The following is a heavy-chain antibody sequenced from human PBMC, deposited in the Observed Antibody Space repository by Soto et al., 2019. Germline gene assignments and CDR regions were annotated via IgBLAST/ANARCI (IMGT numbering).Heavy chain of an antibody. Sequence: GGSPRLSCAASEFTFSTYPIAWVRQALGKGREWVSGVSASGLNTDYADPVKGLFYISRDNSKNTVALHINSLRAEDTALYYCVNDRPSRPSRYFSDYSGQRTPVPVSS. V-gene: IGHV3-23*01. CDR2: VSASGLNT. CDR3: VNDRPSRPSRYFSDY. D-gene: IGHD6-13*01. CDR1: EFTFSTYP. J-gene: IGHJ4*02.